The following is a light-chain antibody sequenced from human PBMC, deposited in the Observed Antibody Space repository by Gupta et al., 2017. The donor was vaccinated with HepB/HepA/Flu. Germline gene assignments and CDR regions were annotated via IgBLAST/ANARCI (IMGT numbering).Light chain of an antibody. CDR1: QGISSY. CDR2: AAS. J-gene: IGKJ3*01. CDR3: QQYYSYPFT. V-gene: IGKV1-8*01. Sequence: AIRMTQSPSSFSASTGDRVTITCRASQGISSYLAWYQQKPGKAPKLLIYAASTLQSGVPSRFSSSGSGTDFTPTISCLQSEDFATYYCQQYYSYPFTFGPGTKVDIK.